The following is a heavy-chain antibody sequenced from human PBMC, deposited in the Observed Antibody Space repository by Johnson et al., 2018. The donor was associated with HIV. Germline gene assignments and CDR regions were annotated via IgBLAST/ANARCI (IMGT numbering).Heavy chain of an antibody. CDR3: ARGGSTAGFDI. Sequence: VQLVESGGGLVQPGGSLRLSCAASGFTFSSYWMSWVRQAPGKGLEWVANIKQDGSEQYYVDSVKGRFTISRDNAKNSLYLQMNSLRGADTAIYDCARGGSTAGFDIWGQGTMVTVSS. CDR1: GFTFSSYW. J-gene: IGHJ3*02. CDR2: IKQDGSEQ. D-gene: IGHD6-19*01. V-gene: IGHV3-7*01.